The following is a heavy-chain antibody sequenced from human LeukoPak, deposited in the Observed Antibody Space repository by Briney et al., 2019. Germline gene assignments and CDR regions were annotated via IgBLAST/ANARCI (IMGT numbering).Heavy chain of an antibody. D-gene: IGHD3-3*01. J-gene: IGHJ3*02. CDR1: GGSISSYY. V-gene: IGHV4-59*01. CDR3: ARVGAYDSWSGEGAFDI. CDR2: IYYSGST. Sequence: SETLSLTCTVSGGSISSYYWSWIRQPPGKGLEYIGYIYYSGSTNYSPSLKSRVTISVDTSKNQFSLKLSSVTAADTAVYYCARVGAYDSWSGEGAFDIWGQGTMVTVSS.